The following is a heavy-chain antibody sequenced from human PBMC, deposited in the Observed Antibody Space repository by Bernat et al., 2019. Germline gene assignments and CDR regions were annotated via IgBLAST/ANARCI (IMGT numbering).Heavy chain of an antibody. D-gene: IGHD4-11*01. Sequence: QMQLEESGPGLVKPSETLSLNCSVSGGSISITSYYWAWIRQPPGEGLEWIGTVYDSGSTNYNPSLKSRATISVDTSKNQFSLKLSPVTAADTAVYYFARRGEVTTDYYYMDFWGQGTTVTVSS. V-gene: IGHV4-39*01. CDR3: ARRGEVTTDYYYMDF. J-gene: IGHJ6*03. CDR2: VYDSGST. CDR1: GGSISITSYY.